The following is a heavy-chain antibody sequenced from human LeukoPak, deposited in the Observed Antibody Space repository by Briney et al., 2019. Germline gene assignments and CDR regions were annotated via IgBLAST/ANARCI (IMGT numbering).Heavy chain of an antibody. CDR3: ARDYGDYVGPVAFDI. CDR2: INWNGGST. CDR1: GFTFDDYG. J-gene: IGHJ3*02. V-gene: IGHV3-20*04. D-gene: IGHD4-17*01. Sequence: PGGSLRLSCAASGFTFDDYGMSWVRQAPGKGLEWVSGINWNGGSTGYADSVKGRFTISRDKAKNSLYLQMNSLRAEDTALYYCARDYGDYVGPVAFDIWGQGTMVTVSS.